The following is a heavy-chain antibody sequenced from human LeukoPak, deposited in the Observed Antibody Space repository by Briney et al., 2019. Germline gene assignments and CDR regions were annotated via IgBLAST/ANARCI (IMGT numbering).Heavy chain of an antibody. V-gene: IGHV1-8*03. CDR3: AREDSSGYSR. D-gene: IGHD3-22*01. J-gene: IGHJ3*01. CDR1: GGTFSSYT. CDR2: MNPNSGNT. Sequence: ASVKVSCKASGGTFSSYTINWVRQATGQGLEWMGWMNPNSGNTGYAQKFQGRVTITRNTSISTAYMELSSLRSEDTAVYYCAREDSSGYSRWGQGTMVTVSS.